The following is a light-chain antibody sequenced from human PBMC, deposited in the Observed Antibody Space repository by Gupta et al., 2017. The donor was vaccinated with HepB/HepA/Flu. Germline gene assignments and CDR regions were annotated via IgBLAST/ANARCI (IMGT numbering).Light chain of an antibody. J-gene: IGLJ2*01. CDR3: NSRDSSGNHVV. CDR1: SLRSSY. V-gene: IGLV3-19*01. Sequence: SAELTQDYAVSVPLGQRVRSTCQGDSLRSSYASWYQQKPGQAPLHGLYGKNNRPSGIPDRFSGYSSGNPAPLTITWAQAEDGDDYYCNSRDSSGNHVVFGGGTKLNVL. CDR2: GKN.